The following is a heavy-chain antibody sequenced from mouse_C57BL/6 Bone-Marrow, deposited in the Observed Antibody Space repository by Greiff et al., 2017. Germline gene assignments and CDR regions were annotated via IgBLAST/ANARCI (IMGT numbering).Heavy chain of an antibody. CDR2: IHPNSGST. CDR3: ATPDGYYVAWFAY. D-gene: IGHD2-3*01. V-gene: IGHV1-64*01. Sequence: QVQLQQPGAELVKPGASVKLSCKASGYTFTSYWMHWVKQRPGQGLEWIGMIHPNSGSTNYNEKFKSKATLTVDKSSSTSYMQLSSLTSEDSAVYYWATPDGYYVAWFAYWGQGTLVTVSA. J-gene: IGHJ3*01. CDR1: GYTFTSYW.